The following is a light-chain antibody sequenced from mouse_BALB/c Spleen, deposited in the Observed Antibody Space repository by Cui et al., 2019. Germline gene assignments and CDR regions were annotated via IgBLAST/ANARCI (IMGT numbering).Light chain of an antibody. J-gene: IGKJ5*01. CDR2: LAS. Sequence: DIVMTQSQKFMYTTVGDRVSITCKASQNVLTAVAWYQQKPGQSPKALIYLASNRHTGGPDRFTGSGSGTDFTLTISNVQSEDLADYFCLQHWNYPLTFGAGTKLELK. V-gene: IGKV6-14*01. CDR1: QNVLTA. CDR3: LQHWNYPLT.